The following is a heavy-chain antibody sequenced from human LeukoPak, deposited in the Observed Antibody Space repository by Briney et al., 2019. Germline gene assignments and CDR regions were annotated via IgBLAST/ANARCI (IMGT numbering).Heavy chain of an antibody. CDR2: MYTGGSTI. Sequence: GGSLRLSCAASGITFNDSYMSWIRQAPGKGLEWISFMYTGGSTIYYADSVKGRFTIPRDNAKSSLHLQMNSLSAEDTAVYYRATSGGHPKGFDFWGQGTLVTVSS. CDR1: GITFNDSY. D-gene: IGHD2-15*01. V-gene: IGHV3-11*04. CDR3: ATSGGHPKGFDF. J-gene: IGHJ4*02.